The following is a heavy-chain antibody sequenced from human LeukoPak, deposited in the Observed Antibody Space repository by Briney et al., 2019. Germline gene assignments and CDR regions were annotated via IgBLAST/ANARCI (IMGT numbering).Heavy chain of an antibody. CDR1: GFTFSSYA. CDR3: AKVRDSTAEFDY. Sequence: GGSLRLSCAASGFTFSSYAMSWVRQAPGKGLEWVSAISGSGGSTYYADSVKGRFTISRDNSKNTLYLQMSSLRAEDSAVYYCAKVRDSTAEFDYWGQGTLVTVSS. J-gene: IGHJ4*02. D-gene: IGHD2/OR15-2a*01. CDR2: ISGSGGST. V-gene: IGHV3-23*01.